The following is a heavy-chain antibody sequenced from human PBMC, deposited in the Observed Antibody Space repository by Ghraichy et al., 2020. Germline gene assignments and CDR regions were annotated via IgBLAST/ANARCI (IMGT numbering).Heavy chain of an antibody. J-gene: IGHJ2*01. CDR2: INHIGRT. CDR1: GGSLTYYD. Sequence: SETLSLTCTVSGGSLTYYDWSWIRQSPGKGLEWIGEINHIGRTNYNPSLKSRVTISIDMSKNQLSLRLNSVTAADTAVYYCARGLTGDERGNWYFALWGRGTPVTVSS. CDR3: ARGLTGDERGNWYFAL. V-gene: IGHV4-34*01. D-gene: IGHD7-27*01.